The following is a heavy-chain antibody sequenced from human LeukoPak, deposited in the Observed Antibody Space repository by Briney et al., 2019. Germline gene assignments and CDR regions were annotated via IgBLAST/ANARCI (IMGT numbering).Heavy chain of an antibody. J-gene: IGHJ5*02. D-gene: IGHD5-18*01. CDR1: GDSISRYF. Sequence: SETLSLTCTVSGDSISRYFWNWIRQPAGKGLEWIGRFHTSGSTNHNPSFKSRVTMSVDTSKNQFSLRLSSMTAADTAVYYCARDLGGRGYLHWFDPWGQGTLVTVSS. CDR3: ARDLGGRGYLHWFDP. V-gene: IGHV4-4*07. CDR2: FHTSGST.